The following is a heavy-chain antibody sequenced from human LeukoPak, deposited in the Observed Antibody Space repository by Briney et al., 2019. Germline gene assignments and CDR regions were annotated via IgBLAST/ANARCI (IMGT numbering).Heavy chain of an antibody. CDR3: AKGHCSSTSCYTGAFDI. CDR2: IYYSGST. D-gene: IGHD2-2*02. J-gene: IGHJ3*02. Sequence: SETLSLTCTVSGGSISSYYWSWIRQPPGKGLEWIGYIYYSGSTNYNPSLKSRVTISVDTSKNQFSLKLSSVNAADTAVYYCAKGHCSSTSCYTGAFDIWGQGTMVTVSS. CDR1: GGSISSYY. V-gene: IGHV4-59*01.